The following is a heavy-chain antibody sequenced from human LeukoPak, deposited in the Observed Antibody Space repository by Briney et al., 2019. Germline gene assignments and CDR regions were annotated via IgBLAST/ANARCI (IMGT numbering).Heavy chain of an antibody. Sequence: GGSLRLSCAASGFTFSSYWMSWVRQAPGKGLEWVANIKQDGSEKYYVDSVKGRFTISRDNAKNSLYLQMNSLRAEDTAVYYCARAAIKSYYYYYGMDVWGQGTTVTVSS. CDR2: IKQDGSEK. J-gene: IGHJ6*02. V-gene: IGHV3-7*01. CDR1: GFTFSSYW. D-gene: IGHD5-12*01. CDR3: ARAAIKSYYYYYGMDV.